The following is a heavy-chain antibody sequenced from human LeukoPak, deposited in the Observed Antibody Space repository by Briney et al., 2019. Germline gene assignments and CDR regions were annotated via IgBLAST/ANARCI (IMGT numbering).Heavy chain of an antibody. D-gene: IGHD3-16*01. CDR1: GGSISGYY. J-gene: IGHJ6*02. Sequence: SETLSLTCSVSGGSISGYYWTWVRQPPGKGLEWIGQIHYSGRADYNPSLKSRITMSVDTSRNQISLKLSSVTAADTAIYYCVRFGVNYDMDVWGQGTTVTVFS. CDR3: VRFGVNYDMDV. CDR2: IHYSGRA. V-gene: IGHV4-59*01.